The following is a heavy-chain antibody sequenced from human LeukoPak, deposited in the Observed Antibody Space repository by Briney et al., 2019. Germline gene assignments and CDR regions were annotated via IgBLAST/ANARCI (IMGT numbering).Heavy chain of an antibody. D-gene: IGHD3-22*01. Sequence: GRSLRLSCAASGFTFSTYAMHWVRQAPGKGLECVASISYDGSSEYYADSVRGRFTISRDDSKNTLYLQMNSLRPEDTAVYYCARDLERWRYYYDSSGYPPGYWGQGTLVTVSS. CDR1: GFTFSTYA. J-gene: IGHJ4*02. CDR3: ARDLERWRYYYDSSGYPPGY. CDR2: ISYDGSSE. V-gene: IGHV3-30-3*01.